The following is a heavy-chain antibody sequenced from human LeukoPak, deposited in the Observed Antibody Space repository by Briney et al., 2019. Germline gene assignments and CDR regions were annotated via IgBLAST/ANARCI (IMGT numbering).Heavy chain of an antibody. CDR2: INPSGGST. Sequence: ASVKVSCEASGYTFTSYYMHWVRQAPGQGLEWMGIINPSGGSTSYAQKFQGRVTMTRDTSTSTVYMELSSLRSEDTAVYYCARGAFTIFGVVGPDYWGQGTLVTVSS. V-gene: IGHV1-46*01. J-gene: IGHJ4*02. D-gene: IGHD3-3*01. CDR3: ARGAFTIFGVVGPDY. CDR1: GYTFTSYY.